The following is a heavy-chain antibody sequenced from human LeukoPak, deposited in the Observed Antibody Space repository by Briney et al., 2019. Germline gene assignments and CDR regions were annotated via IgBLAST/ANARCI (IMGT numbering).Heavy chain of an antibody. V-gene: IGHV4-59*01. CDR3: ARDVRRRDGYNYAEV. CDR2: ISYSGIN. Sequence: SETLSLTCTVSGGSISSYYWSWIRQPPGKGLEWIGYISYSGINNYNPSLKSRVTISVDTSKNHFSLKLTSVPAADTAVYYCARDVRRRDGYNYAEVWGQGTLVTVSS. J-gene: IGHJ4*02. D-gene: IGHD5-24*01. CDR1: GGSISSYY.